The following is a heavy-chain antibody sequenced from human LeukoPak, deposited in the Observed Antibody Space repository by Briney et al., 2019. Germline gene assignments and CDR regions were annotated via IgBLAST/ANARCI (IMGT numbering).Heavy chain of an antibody. J-gene: IGHJ4*02. V-gene: IGHV1-18*01. CDR2: ISAYNGNT. CDR1: GYTFTSYG. Sequence: GASVTVSCTASGYTFTSYGISWVRQAPGQGLEWMGWISAYNGNTNYAQKLQGRVTMTTDTPTSTAYMELRSLRSDDTAVYYCARANIVVVPAAMDGGYYFDYWGQGTLVTVSS. D-gene: IGHD2-2*01. CDR3: ARANIVVVPAAMDGGYYFDY.